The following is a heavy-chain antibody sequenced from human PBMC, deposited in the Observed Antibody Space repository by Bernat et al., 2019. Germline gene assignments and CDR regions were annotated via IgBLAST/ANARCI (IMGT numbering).Heavy chain of an antibody. CDR1: GFTFSNAW. CDR2: IKSKTDGGTT. J-gene: IGHJ4*02. Sequence: EVQLVESGGGLVKPGGSLRLSCAASGFTFSNAWMSWVRQAPGKGLEWVGRIKSKTDGGTTDYAAPVKGRFTISRDDSKNTLYLQMNSLRAEDTAVYYCAKGGGGSTLWFGEFYFDYWGQGTLVTVSS. V-gene: IGHV3-15*01. D-gene: IGHD3-10*01. CDR3: AKGGGGSTLWFGEFYFDY.